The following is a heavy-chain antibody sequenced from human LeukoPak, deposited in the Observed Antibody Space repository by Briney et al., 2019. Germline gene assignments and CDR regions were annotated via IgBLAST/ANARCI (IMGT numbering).Heavy chain of an antibody. D-gene: IGHD6-6*01. V-gene: IGHV3-9*01. J-gene: IGHJ4*02. CDR2: ISWNSGSI. CDR3: AKGAEYSSSPLDY. Sequence: GRSLRLSCAASGFTFDDYAVHWVRQAPGKGLEWVSGISWNSGSIGYADSVKGRFTISRDNAKNSLYLQMNSLRAEDTALYYCAKGAEYSSSPLDYWGQGTLVTVSS. CDR1: GFTFDDYA.